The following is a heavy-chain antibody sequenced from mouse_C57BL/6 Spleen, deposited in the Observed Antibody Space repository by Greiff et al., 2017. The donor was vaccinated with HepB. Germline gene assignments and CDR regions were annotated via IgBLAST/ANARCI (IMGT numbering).Heavy chain of an antibody. V-gene: IGHV1-55*01. CDR3: AREKNYYGSSYGGAMDY. D-gene: IGHD1-1*01. J-gene: IGHJ4*01. CDR1: GYTFTSYW. Sequence: QVQLKQPGAELVKPGASVKMSCKASGYTFTSYWITWVKQRPGQGLEWIGDIYPGSGSTNYNEKFKSKATLTVDTSSSTAYMQLSSLTSEDSAVYYCAREKNYYGSSYGGAMDYWGQGTSVTVSS. CDR2: IYPGSGST.